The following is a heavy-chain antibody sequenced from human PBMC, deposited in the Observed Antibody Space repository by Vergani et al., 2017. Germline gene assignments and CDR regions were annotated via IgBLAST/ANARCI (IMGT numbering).Heavy chain of an antibody. J-gene: IGHJ4*02. Sequence: EVQLLESGGGLVQPEGSLRLSCAASGFTFSSYAMSWVRQAPGKGLEWVSAISGSGGSTYYADSVKGRFTISRDNSKNTLYLQMNSLRAEDTAVYYCAKGDSIAVAGLVDYWGQGTLVTVSS. CDR3: AKGDSIAVAGLVDY. CDR2: ISGSGGST. V-gene: IGHV3-23*01. D-gene: IGHD6-19*01. CDR1: GFTFSSYA.